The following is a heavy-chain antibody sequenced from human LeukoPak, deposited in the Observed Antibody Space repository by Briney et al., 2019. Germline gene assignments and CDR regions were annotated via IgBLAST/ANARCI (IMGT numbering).Heavy chain of an antibody. D-gene: IGHD2-21*02. J-gene: IGHJ3*02. CDR1: GFTFSSYS. Sequence: GGSLRLSCAASGFTFSSYSMNWVHQAPGKGLEWVSSISSSSSYIYYADSVKGRFTISRDNARNSLYLQMNSLRAEDTAVYYCASEDCGGDCYRNDAFDIWGQGTMVTVSS. CDR2: ISSSSSYI. V-gene: IGHV3-21*01. CDR3: ASEDCGGDCYRNDAFDI.